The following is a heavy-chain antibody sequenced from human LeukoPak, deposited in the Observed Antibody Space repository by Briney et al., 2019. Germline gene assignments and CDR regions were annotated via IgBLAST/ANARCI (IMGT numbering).Heavy chain of an antibody. J-gene: IGHJ4*02. CDR3: AKGPNLNRLRY. CDR1: GFTFSSTW. D-gene: IGHD1-1*01. Sequence: GGSLRLSCTASGFTFSSTWMHWVRQAPGKGLVWVSRINSDGSSTIYADSVKGRFTISRDNAKNTLYLQMNSLRAEDTAVYYCAKGPNLNRLRYWGQGTLVTVSS. V-gene: IGHV3-74*01. CDR2: INSDGSST.